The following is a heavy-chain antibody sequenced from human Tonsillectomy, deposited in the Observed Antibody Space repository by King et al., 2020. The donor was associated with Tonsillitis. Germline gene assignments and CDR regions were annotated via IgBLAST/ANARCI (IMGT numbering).Heavy chain of an antibody. D-gene: IGHD2-2*01. J-gene: IGHJ6*02. V-gene: IGHV3-64D*06. Sequence: QLVQSGGGLVQPGGSLRLSCSASGFTFSSYAMHWVRQAPGKGLEYVSAISSNGGSTYYADSVKGRFTISRDNSKNTLYLQMSSLRAEDTAVYYCVKDQGYCSSTSCYITRLGMDVWGRGTTVTVSS. CDR2: ISSNGGST. CDR1: GFTFSSYA. CDR3: VKDQGYCSSTSCYITRLGMDV.